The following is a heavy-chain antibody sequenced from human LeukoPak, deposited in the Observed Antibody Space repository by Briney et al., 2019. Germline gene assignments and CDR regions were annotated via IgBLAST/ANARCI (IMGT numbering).Heavy chain of an antibody. D-gene: IGHD5/OR15-5a*01. J-gene: IGHJ3*02. CDR2: IYYNGST. V-gene: IGHV4-59*01. CDR1: GGSISSYY. Sequence: SETLSLTCTVSGGSISSYYWSWIRQPPGKGLEWIGYIYYNGSTNYNPSLKSRVTLSVDTSKNQFSLKLTSVTAADTAVYYCAGSTSWEAFDIWGQGTMVTVSS. CDR3: AGSTSWEAFDI.